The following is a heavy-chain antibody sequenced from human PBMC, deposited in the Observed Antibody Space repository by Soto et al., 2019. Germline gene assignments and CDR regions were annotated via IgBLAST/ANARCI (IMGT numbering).Heavy chain of an antibody. CDR2: IYYSGST. J-gene: IGHJ5*02. CDR1: GGSISSSSYY. CDR3: ARLNYDFWSGYLPFSTSDWFDP. V-gene: IGHV4-39*01. Sequence: TSETLSLTCTVSGGSISSSSYYWGWIRQPPGKGLEWIGSIYYSGSTYYNPSLKSRVTISVDTSKNQFSLKLSSVTAADTAVYYCARLNYDFWSGYLPFSTSDWFDPWGQGTLVTVSS. D-gene: IGHD3-3*01.